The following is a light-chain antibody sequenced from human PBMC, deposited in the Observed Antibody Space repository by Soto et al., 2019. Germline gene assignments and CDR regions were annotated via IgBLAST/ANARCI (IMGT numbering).Light chain of an antibody. V-gene: IGKV3D-15*01. CDR1: QSVGSD. J-gene: IGKJ4*01. Sequence: EIVLTQSPATLSVSPGERATLSCRASQSVGSDLAWYQQKPGQAPRLVIYDIFTRATGAPTRISGSGSGTEFTITISSLQSEDFAVYYCQQYNSWPLTFGGGTKVDIK. CDR2: DIF. CDR3: QQYNSWPLT.